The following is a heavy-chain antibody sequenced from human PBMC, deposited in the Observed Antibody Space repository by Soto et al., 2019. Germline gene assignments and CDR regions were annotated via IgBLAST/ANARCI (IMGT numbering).Heavy chain of an antibody. V-gene: IGHV4-4*02. CDR3: ASHSDYDILTGYYNYFDY. CDR2: FYHSGST. CDR1: GGSISSSNW. Sequence: SETLSLTCAVSGGSISSSNWWNWVRLPPGKGFEWIGEFYHSGSTNHHPSLKSRVTISVDKSKNQFSLKLSSVTAADTAVYYCASHSDYDILTGYYNYFDYWGQGTLVTVSS. D-gene: IGHD3-9*01. J-gene: IGHJ4*02.